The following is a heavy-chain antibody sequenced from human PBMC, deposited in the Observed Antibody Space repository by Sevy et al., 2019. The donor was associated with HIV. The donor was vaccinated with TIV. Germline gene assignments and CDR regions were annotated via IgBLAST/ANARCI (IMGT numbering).Heavy chain of an antibody. Sequence: GGSLRLSCAPSGFTFSTYAMNWVHQAPGKALEWVSSIGGSGRYTYYADSVEGRFTISRDNSKNMLYLQMNSLRVADTAIYCCAKGYCSGGTCRSDYYYYGMDVWGQGTTVTVSS. J-gene: IGHJ6*02. D-gene: IGHD2-15*01. CDR1: GFTFSTYA. CDR2: IGGSGRYT. CDR3: AKGYCSGGTCRSDYYYYGMDV. V-gene: IGHV3-23*01.